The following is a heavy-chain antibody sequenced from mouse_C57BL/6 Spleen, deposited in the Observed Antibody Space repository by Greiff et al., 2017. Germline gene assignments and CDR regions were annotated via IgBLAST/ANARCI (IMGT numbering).Heavy chain of an antibody. CDR1: GYAFSSSW. D-gene: IGHD2-3*01. J-gene: IGHJ4*01. CDR2: IYPGDGDT. Sequence: VQLQQSGPELVKPGASVKISCKASGYAFSSSWMNWVKQRPGKGLEWIGRIYPGDGDTNYNGKFKGKATLTADKSSSTAYMQLSSLTSEDSAVYFCASDGYYGSYAMDYWGQGTSVTVSS. V-gene: IGHV1-82*01. CDR3: ASDGYYGSYAMDY.